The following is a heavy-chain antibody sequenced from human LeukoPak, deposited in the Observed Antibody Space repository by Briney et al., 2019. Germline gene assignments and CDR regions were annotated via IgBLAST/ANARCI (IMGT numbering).Heavy chain of an antibody. CDR2: ISAYNGNT. CDR1: GYTFTSYG. D-gene: IGHD5-18*01. Sequence: ASVKVSCMASGYTFTSYGISWVRQAPGQGLDWMGWISAYNGNTNYAQKLQGRVTMTTDTSTSTAYMELRSLRSDDTAVYYCAREKRGYSYGYLDYWGQGTLVTVSS. V-gene: IGHV1-18*04. J-gene: IGHJ4*02. CDR3: AREKRGYSYGYLDY.